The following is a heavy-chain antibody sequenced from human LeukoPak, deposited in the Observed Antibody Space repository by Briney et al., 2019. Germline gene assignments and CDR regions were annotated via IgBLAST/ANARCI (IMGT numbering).Heavy chain of an antibody. CDR2: IRYDGSNK. CDR1: GFTFSSYG. J-gene: IGHJ4*02. CDR3: AKSADRYYGSGPLDY. D-gene: IGHD3-10*01. V-gene: IGHV3-30*02. Sequence: GGSLRLSCAASGFTFSSYGMHWVRQAPGKGLEWVAFIRYDGSNKYYADSVKGRFTISRDNSKNTLYLQMNSPRAEDTAVYYCAKSADRYYGSGPLDYWGQGTLVTVSS.